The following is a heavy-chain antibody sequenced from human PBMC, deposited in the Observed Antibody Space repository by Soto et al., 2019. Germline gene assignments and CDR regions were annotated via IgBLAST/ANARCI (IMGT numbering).Heavy chain of an antibody. CDR1: GFTFSSYA. V-gene: IGHV3-23*01. CDR3: AKDLFATEQWLVLAESGDY. Sequence: PGGSLRLSCAASGFTFSSYAMSWVRQAPGKGLEWVSVISGSGGSTNYADSVKGRFTISRDNSKNMLYLQMNSLRAEDTAVYYCAKDLFATEQWLVLAESGDYWGQGTLVTVSS. J-gene: IGHJ4*02. D-gene: IGHD6-19*01. CDR2: ISGSGGST.